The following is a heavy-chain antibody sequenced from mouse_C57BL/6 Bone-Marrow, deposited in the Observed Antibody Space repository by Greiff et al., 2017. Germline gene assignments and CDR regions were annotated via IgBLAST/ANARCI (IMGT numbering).Heavy chain of an antibody. J-gene: IGHJ3*01. CDR1: GFTFSSYG. CDR3: ARIRGFAY. Sequence: DVKLVESGGDLVKPGGSLKLSCAASGFTFSSYGMSWVRQTPDKRLEWVATISSGGSYTYYPDSVKGRFTISRDNAKNTLYLQMSSLKSEDTAMYYCARIRGFAYWGQGTLVTVSA. CDR2: ISSGGSYT. V-gene: IGHV5-6*02.